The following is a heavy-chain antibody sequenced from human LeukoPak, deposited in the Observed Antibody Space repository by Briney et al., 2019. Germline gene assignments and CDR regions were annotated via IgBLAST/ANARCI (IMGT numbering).Heavy chain of an antibody. Sequence: PSETLSLTCTVSGGSISSYYWSWIRQPPGKGLEWMGYIYYSGSTNYNPSLKSGVTTSVNTTNNQFSLKLSSVTAADTAVYYFSVRGAAAAKSDYSGQGTLVTVSS. CDR1: GGSISSYY. J-gene: IGHJ4*02. CDR2: IYYSGST. V-gene: IGHV4-59*01. D-gene: IGHD6-13*01. CDR3: SVRGAAAAKSDY.